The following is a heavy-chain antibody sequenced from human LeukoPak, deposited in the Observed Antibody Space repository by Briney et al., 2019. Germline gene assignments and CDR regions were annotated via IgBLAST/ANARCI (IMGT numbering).Heavy chain of an antibody. CDR1: GFTFSSYE. Sequence: GGSLRLSCAASGFTFSSYEINWARPAPGKGLEWGLCISSGGSNIYYTDSVRGRFTNSRDTVKSSVYLQMNRLRAEDTAVYYCARDGSGGYYFDYWGEGTPVTVSS. V-gene: IGHV3-48*03. J-gene: IGHJ4*02. CDR2: ISSGGSNI. D-gene: IGHD3-22*01. CDR3: ARDGSGGYYFDY.